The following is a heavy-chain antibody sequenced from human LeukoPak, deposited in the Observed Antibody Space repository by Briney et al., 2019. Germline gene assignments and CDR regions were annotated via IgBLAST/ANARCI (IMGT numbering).Heavy chain of an antibody. Sequence: GASVKVSCKASGYTFTGYYMHWVRQAPGQGLEWMGWISAYNGNTNYAQKLQGRVTMTTDTSTSTAYMELRSLRSDDTAVYYCASAHQTGSPEAFDIWGQGTMVTVSS. D-gene: IGHD1-26*01. CDR2: ISAYNGNT. CDR1: GYTFTGYY. CDR3: ASAHQTGSPEAFDI. J-gene: IGHJ3*02. V-gene: IGHV1-18*04.